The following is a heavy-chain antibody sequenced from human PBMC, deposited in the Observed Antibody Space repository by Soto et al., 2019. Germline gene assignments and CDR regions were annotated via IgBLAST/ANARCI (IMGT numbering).Heavy chain of an antibody. V-gene: IGHV4-34*01. CDR1: GGSFSGYY. D-gene: IGHD4-17*01. J-gene: IGHJ5*02. CDR3: ARGLDYGGNRNWFDP. Sequence: ETLSLTCAVYGGSFSGYYWSWIRQPPGKGLEWIGEINHSGSTNYNPSLKSRVTISVDTSKNQFSLKLSSVTAADTAVYYCARGLDYGGNRNWFDPWGQGTLVTVSS. CDR2: INHSGST.